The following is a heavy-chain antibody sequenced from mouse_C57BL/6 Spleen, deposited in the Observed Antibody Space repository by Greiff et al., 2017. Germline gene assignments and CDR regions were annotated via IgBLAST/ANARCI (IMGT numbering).Heavy chain of an antibody. D-gene: IGHD4-1*01. CDR1: GYTFTSYW. J-gene: IGHJ2*01. CDR2: IHPNSGST. Sequence: QVQLKQPGAELVKPGASVKLSCKASGYTFTSYWMHWVKQRPGQGLEWIGMIHPNSGSTNYNEKFKSKATLTVDKSSSTAYMQLSSLTSEDSAVYYCARRITGTGYFDYWGQGTTLTVSS. CDR3: ARRITGTGYFDY. V-gene: IGHV1-64*01.